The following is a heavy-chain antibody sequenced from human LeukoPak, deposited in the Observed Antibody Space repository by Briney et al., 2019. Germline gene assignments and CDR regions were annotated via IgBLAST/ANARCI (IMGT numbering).Heavy chain of an antibody. Sequence: SETLSLTCTVSGGSISSYYWSWIRQPAGKGLEWIGRIYTSGSTNYNPSLKSRVTMSVDTSKNQFSLKLSSVTAADTAVYYCVRGGYSYGYGLGLLDYWGQGSLVTVSS. J-gene: IGHJ4*02. CDR1: GGSISSYY. D-gene: IGHD5-18*01. V-gene: IGHV4-4*07. CDR3: VRGGYSYGYGLGLLDY. CDR2: IYTSGST.